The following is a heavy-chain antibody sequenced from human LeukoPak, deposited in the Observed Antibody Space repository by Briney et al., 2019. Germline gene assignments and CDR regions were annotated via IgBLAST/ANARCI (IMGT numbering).Heavy chain of an antibody. J-gene: IGHJ6*03. CDR3: ARARSLLFMDV. CDR2: FSSSGSYI. D-gene: IGHD3-10*01. V-gene: IGHV3-21*01. Sequence: GGSLRLSCAASGFTFSTYTMNWVRQAPGKGLEWVSSFSSSGSYISYADSVKGRFTISRDNAKNALYLQMSSLRAEDTAVYYCARARSLLFMDVWGKGTTVTISS. CDR1: GFTFSTYT.